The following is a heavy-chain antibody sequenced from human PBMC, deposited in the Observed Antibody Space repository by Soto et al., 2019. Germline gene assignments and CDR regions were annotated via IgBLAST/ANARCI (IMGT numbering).Heavy chain of an antibody. V-gene: IGHV3-64D*06. D-gene: IGHD6-13*01. CDR3: ARTQLTYSSSWFPFDY. Sequence: GGSMRLSSSASGFTCGSYAMHWVRQAPGKGLEYVSAISSSGDNTYYPDSVKGRFTISRDTSKNQFSLKLSSVTAADTAVYYCARTQLTYSSSWFPFDYWGQGTLVTVSS. CDR2: ISSSGDNT. J-gene: IGHJ4*02. CDR1: GFTCGSYA.